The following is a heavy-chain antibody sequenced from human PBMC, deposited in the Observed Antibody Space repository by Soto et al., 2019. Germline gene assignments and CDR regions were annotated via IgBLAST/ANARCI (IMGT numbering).Heavy chain of an antibody. V-gene: IGHV3-64*01. J-gene: IGHJ4*02. Sequence: EVQLVESGGGLVQPGGSLRLSCAASGFTYCSYAMHWVRQAPGKGLEYVSAIVSNGGSTYYANSVKGRFTISRDNSKNTLYLQMGSLRAEDMAVYYCARGGSHFDYWGQGTLVTVSS. CDR1: GFTYCSYA. CDR2: IVSNGGST. D-gene: IGHD2-15*01. CDR3: ARGGSHFDY.